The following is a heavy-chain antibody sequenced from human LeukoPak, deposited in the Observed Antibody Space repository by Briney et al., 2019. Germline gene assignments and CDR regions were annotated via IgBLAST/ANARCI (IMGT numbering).Heavy chain of an antibody. CDR1: GGTFSSYA. CDR3: ARSLNGDANWFDS. CDR2: IIPIFGTA. V-gene: IGHV1-69*05. D-gene: IGHD3-16*01. Sequence: SVKVSCKASGGTFSSYAISWVRQAPGQGREWMGRIIPIFGTANYAQKFQGRVTITTDESTSTAYMELSSLRYEDTAVYYCARSLNGDANWFDSWGQGTLVTVSS. J-gene: IGHJ5*01.